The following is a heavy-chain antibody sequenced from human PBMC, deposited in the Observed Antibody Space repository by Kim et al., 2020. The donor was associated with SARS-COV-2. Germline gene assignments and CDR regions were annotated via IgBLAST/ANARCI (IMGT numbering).Heavy chain of an antibody. D-gene: IGHD1-26*01. CDR3: ARDRILYYLNGGFDP. J-gene: IGHJ5*02. CDR2: INAGNGDT. Sequence: ASVKVSCKASGYTFSNHAMHWVRQAPGQRLEWMGWINAGNGDTKYSRNFQGRVTITRDTSTATGYMELSSLTFEDTAVYYCARDRILYYLNGGFDPWGQGTLVTVSS. CDR1: GYTFSNHA. V-gene: IGHV1-3*01.